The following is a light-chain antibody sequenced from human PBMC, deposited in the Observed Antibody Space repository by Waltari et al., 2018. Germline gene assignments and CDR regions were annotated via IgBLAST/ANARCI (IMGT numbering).Light chain of an antibody. J-gene: IGKJ1*01. V-gene: IGKV1-39*01. CDR3: QQSYSSPWT. CDR2: TAS. CDR1: QSISDY. Sequence: IQMTQSPPALSASVGDRVAITCRASQSISDYLHWYQQKPGKAPRVLFYTASSLQRGVPTSVSGSGSGTEFTLTISTLQPEDAATYYCQQSYSSPWTFGQGTKVEIK.